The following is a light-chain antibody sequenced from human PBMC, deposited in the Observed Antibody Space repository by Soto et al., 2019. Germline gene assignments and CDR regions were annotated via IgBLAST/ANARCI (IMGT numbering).Light chain of an antibody. Sequence: DIQMTQSTSSLSASVGDRVTITCRASQTINKYLNWYQHKPGKAPALLISGASSLHSGVPTRFSGSGAGTYFTLTISSLQHEDFATYYCQQTYSTPGTFGRGTKVEI. J-gene: IGKJ1*01. CDR2: GAS. CDR3: QQTYSTPGT. V-gene: IGKV1-39*01. CDR1: QTINKY.